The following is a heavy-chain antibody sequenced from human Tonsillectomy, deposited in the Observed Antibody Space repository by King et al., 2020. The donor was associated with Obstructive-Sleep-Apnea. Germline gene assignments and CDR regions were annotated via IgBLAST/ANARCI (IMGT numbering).Heavy chain of an antibody. V-gene: IGHV4-39*07. CDR1: GGSISSSSYY. J-gene: IGHJ6*02. Sequence: LQLQESGPGLVKPSETLSLTCTVSGGSISSSSYYWGWIRQPPGKGLEWIGSIYYSGSTYYNPSLKSRVTISVDTSKNQFSLKLSSVTAADTAVYYCAREVSLGYYYYGMDVWGQGTTVTVSS. D-gene: IGHD3-16*01. CDR3: AREVSLGYYYYGMDV. CDR2: IYYSGST.